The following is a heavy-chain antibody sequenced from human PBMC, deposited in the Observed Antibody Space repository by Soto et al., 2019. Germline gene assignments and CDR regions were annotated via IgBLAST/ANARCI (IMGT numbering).Heavy chain of an antibody. D-gene: IGHD3-3*01. CDR3: ARNTVTIFGVVDDAFDI. Sequence: GGSLRLSCAASGFTFSSYSMNWVRQAPGKGLEWVSSISSSSSYIYYADSVKGRFTISRDNAKNSLYLQMNSLRAEDTAVYYCARNTVTIFGVVDDAFDIWGQGTMVTVSS. J-gene: IGHJ3*02. CDR1: GFTFSSYS. CDR2: ISSSSSYI. V-gene: IGHV3-21*01.